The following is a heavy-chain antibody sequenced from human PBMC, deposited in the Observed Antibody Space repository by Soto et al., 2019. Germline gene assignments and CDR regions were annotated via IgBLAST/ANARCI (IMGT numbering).Heavy chain of an antibody. CDR3: AKDTYCDILTGQDY. J-gene: IGHJ4*02. CDR2: ISDDGSNK. V-gene: IGHV3-30*18. Sequence: QVQLVESGGGVVQPGRSLRLSCAASGFTFSSYGMHWVRQAPGKGLEWVAVISDDGSNKYYADYVKGRFTISRDNSKNTLYLQMNRQRAEDTDVYYCAKDTYCDILTGQDYWGQGTLVTVSS. CDR1: GFTFSSYG. D-gene: IGHD3-9*01.